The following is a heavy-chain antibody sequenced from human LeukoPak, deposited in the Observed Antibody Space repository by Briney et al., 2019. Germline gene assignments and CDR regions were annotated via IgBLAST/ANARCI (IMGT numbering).Heavy chain of an antibody. CDR2: ISVYNGNT. CDR3: ARVQPFYCGGDCWDAFDI. V-gene: IGHV1-18*01. J-gene: IGHJ3*02. CDR1: GYTFTSYG. Sequence: GASVKVSCKASGYTFTSYGISWVRQAPGQGLEWTGWISVYNGNTNYAQKLQGRVTMTTDTSTSTAYMELRSLRSDDTAVYYCARVQPFYCGGDCWDAFDIWGQGTMVTVSS. D-gene: IGHD2-21*02.